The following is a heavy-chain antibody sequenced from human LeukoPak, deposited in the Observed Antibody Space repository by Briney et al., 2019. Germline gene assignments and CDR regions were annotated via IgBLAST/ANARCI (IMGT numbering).Heavy chain of an antibody. CDR3: ARKSILEWLLPG. Sequence: SETLSLTCTVSGGSISSSSYCWGWIRQPPGKGLEWIGSIYYSGSTYYNPSLKSRVTISVDTSKNQFSLKLSSVTAADTAVYYCARKSILEWLLPGWGQGTLVTVSS. V-gene: IGHV4-39*01. J-gene: IGHJ4*02. D-gene: IGHD3-3*01. CDR1: GGSISSSSYC. CDR2: IYYSGST.